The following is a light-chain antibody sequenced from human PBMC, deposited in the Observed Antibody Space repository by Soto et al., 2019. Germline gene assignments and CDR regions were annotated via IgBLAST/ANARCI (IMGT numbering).Light chain of an antibody. J-gene: IGKJ1*01. CDR1: QSVRSN. CDR3: QEYDNWPLWT. V-gene: IGKV3-15*01. CDR2: GAS. Sequence: ETVMTQSPATLPVSPGERATLSCRASQSVRSNLAWYQQKPGQAPRLLIYGASTRATGVPARFSGSGSGTEFTLTISSLQSEDFALYYCQEYDNWPLWTFGQGTKVDI.